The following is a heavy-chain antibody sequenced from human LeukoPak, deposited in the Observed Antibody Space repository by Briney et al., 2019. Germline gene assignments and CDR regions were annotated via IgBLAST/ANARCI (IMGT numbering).Heavy chain of an antibody. V-gene: IGHV3-21*01. CDR1: GFTFSSYS. Sequence: GGSLRLSCAASGFTFSSYSMNWVRQAPGKGLEWVSSISSSSSYIYYADSVKGRFTISRDNAKNSLYLQMNSLRAEDTAVYYCASPPDSIAAEYYFDYWGQGTLVTVSS. J-gene: IGHJ4*02. D-gene: IGHD6-6*01. CDR2: ISSSSSYI. CDR3: ASPPDSIAAEYYFDY.